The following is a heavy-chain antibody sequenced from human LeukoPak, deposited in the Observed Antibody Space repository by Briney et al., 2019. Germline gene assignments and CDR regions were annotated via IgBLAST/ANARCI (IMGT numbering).Heavy chain of an antibody. CDR2: IYYSGST. CDR1: GGSISSSSYY. Sequence: PSETLSLTCTVSGGSISSSSYYWGWIRQPPGKGLEWIGSIYYSGSTYYNPSLKSRVTISVDTSKNQFSLKLSSVTAADTAVYYCARGGLGSRWLPLNWFDPWGQGTLVTVSS. V-gene: IGHV4-39*01. CDR3: ARGGLGSRWLPLNWFDP. J-gene: IGHJ5*02. D-gene: IGHD5-12*01.